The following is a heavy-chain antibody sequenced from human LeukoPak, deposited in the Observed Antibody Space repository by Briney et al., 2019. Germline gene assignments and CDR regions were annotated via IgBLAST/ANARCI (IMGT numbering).Heavy chain of an antibody. CDR3: ARLLYYCSGGSCSHRHFDY. CDR2: IIPIFGTA. D-gene: IGHD2-15*01. CDR1: GGTFSSYA. V-gene: IGHV1-69*05. J-gene: IGHJ4*02. Sequence: SVKVSCKASGGTFSSYAISWVRQAPGQGLEWMGGIIPIFGTANYAQKFQGRVTITTDESTSTAYMELSSLRSEDTAVYYCARLLYYCSGGSCSHRHFDYWGQGTLVTISS.